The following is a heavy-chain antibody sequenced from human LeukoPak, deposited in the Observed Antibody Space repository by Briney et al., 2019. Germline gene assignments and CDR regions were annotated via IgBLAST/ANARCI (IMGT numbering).Heavy chain of an antibody. CDR3: ARDHYYDSSGYYLYY. CDR1: GFTFSSYW. V-gene: IGHV3-74*01. CDR2: INSGGSST. J-gene: IGHJ4*02. D-gene: IGHD3-22*01. Sequence: PGGSLRLSCAASGFTFSSYWMHWVRQAPGKGLVWVSRINSGGSSTSYADSVKGRFTISRDNAKNTLYLQMNSLRAEDTAVYYCARDHYYDSSGYYLYYWGQGTLVTVSS.